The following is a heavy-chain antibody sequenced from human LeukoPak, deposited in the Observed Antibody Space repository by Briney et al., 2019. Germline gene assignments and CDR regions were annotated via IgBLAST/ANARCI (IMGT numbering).Heavy chain of an antibody. D-gene: IGHD3-22*01. J-gene: IGHJ4*02. CDR3: ARDMYYYDSSGYSDY. CDR2: ISYDGSNK. V-gene: IGHV3-30*04. Sequence: GGSLRLSCAASGFTFSSYAMHWVRQAPGEGLEWVAVISYDGSNKYYADSVKGRFTISRDNSKNTLYLQMNSLRAEDTAVYYCARDMYYYDSSGYSDYWGQGTLVTVSS. CDR1: GFTFSSYA.